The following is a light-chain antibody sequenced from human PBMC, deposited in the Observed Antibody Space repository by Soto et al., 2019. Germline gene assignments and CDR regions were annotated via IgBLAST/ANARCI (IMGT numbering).Light chain of an antibody. Sequence: DFQMTQSPSSLSASIGDRVTITCRASQSIRTYLNWYQQKPGKAPQLLIYAASRSQSGVPSRFSGSGSGTDFTLTISSLQPEDFATYYCQQSYSTMATFGQGTKVEIK. CDR2: AAS. V-gene: IGKV1-39*01. J-gene: IGKJ1*01. CDR3: QQSYSTMAT. CDR1: QSIRTY.